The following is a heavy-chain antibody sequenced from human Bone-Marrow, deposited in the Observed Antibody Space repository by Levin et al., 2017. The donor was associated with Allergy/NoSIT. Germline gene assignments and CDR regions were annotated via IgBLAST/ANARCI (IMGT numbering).Heavy chain of an antibody. Sequence: SETLSLTCAVSGGSISSNNWWSWVRQPPGKELEWIGEISHSGSTNYNPSFKSRIIISEDNSKNQFSLKLKSVTAADTAVYYCARDGSFNYYGMDVWGQGTTVTVS. CDR2: ISHSGST. V-gene: IGHV4-4*02. J-gene: IGHJ6*02. D-gene: IGHD1-26*01. CDR3: ARDGSFNYYGMDV. CDR1: GGSISSNNW.